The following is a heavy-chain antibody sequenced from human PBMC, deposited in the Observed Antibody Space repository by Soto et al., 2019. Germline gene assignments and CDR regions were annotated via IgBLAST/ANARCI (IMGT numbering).Heavy chain of an antibody. D-gene: IGHD6-19*01. J-gene: IGHJ4*02. V-gene: IGHV4-4*07. CDR3: ARGQLDSSGWSRGFDY. Sequence: SETLSLTCTVSGGSISSYYWNWIRQPAGQGLEWIGRIYTTGSTNYNPSLRRRVTMSVDTSKNQFSLKLRSVTAADTAVYYCARGQLDSSGWSRGFDYWGQGNLVTVSS. CDR2: IYTTGST. CDR1: GGSISSYY.